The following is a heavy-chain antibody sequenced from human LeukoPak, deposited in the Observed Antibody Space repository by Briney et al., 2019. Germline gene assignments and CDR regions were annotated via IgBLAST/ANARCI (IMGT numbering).Heavy chain of an antibody. Sequence: PGRSLRLSCAASGFTFDDYAMHWVRQAPGKGLEWVSGISWNSGSIGYVDSVKGRFTISRDNAKNSLFLQMNSLRVEDTAVYYCAKVAKYYYGSETYYFFEHWGQGTPVTASS. CDR3: AKVAKYYYGSETYYFFEH. V-gene: IGHV3-9*01. J-gene: IGHJ4*02. D-gene: IGHD3-10*01. CDR2: ISWNSGSI. CDR1: GFTFDDYA.